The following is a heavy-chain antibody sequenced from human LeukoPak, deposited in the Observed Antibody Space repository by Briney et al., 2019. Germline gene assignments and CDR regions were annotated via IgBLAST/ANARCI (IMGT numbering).Heavy chain of an antibody. J-gene: IGHJ4*02. CDR1: SGSINSYY. D-gene: IGHD3-16*01. CDR3: ARHGYTASHYFLDF. CDR2: IYTTGKT. Sequence: PSETLSLTCTVSSGSINSYYWGWVRQPAGRGLEWIGRIYTTGKTDYNPSLKSRLTMSVDTSKRQFSLNLTSVTAADTVIYFCARHGYTASHYFLDFWSQGTLVTVSS. V-gene: IGHV4-4*07.